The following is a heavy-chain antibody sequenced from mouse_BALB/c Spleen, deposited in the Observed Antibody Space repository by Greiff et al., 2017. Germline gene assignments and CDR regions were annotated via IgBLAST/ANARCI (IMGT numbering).Heavy chain of an antibody. D-gene: IGHD3-3*01. J-gene: IGHJ3*01. CDR2: ISSGGSYT. CDR1: GFTFSSYA. V-gene: IGHV5-9-3*01. Sequence: DVQLVESGGGLVKPGGSLKLSCAASGFTFSSYAMSWVRQTPEKRLEWVATISSGGSYTYYPDSVKGRFTISRDNAKNTLYLQMSSLRSEDTAMYYCARRDSEAWFAYWGQGTLVTVSA. CDR3: ARRDSEAWFAY.